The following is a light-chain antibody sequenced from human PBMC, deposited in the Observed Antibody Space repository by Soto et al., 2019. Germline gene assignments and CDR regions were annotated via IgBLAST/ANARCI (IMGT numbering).Light chain of an antibody. J-gene: IGLJ3*02. CDR3: SSYSTNGTLGG. V-gene: IGLV2-14*01. CDR2: DVS. CDR1: SSDIGGYSY. Sequence: QSVLTQPASVSGSPGQSITISCTGTSSDIGGYSYVSWYQQHPGKAPKLMIFDVSNRPSGVSNRFSGSKSGNTASLTISGLQAEDEADYYCSSYSTNGTLGGFGGGTKRTVL.